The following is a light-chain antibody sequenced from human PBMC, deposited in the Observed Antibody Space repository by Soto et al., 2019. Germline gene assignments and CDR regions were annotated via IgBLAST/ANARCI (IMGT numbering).Light chain of an antibody. J-gene: IGKJ1*01. Sequence: DIVMTQSPLSLPVTPGEPASISCRSSQSLLHRNGYNYLDWYLQKPGQSPQLLIYLGSNRASGVHDRFSGSGSGTDFTLKISRVEAEDVGVYYCMQALQTPWTFGQGTKVEIK. V-gene: IGKV2-28*01. CDR3: MQALQTPWT. CDR1: QSLLHRNGYNY. CDR2: LGS.